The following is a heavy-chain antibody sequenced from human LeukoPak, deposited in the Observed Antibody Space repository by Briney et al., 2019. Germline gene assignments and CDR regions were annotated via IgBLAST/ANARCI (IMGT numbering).Heavy chain of an antibody. CDR2: IIPILGIA. CDR3: ARAEGYCSGGSCYANDAFDI. CDR1: GGTFSSYA. Sequence: SVKVSCKASGGTFSSYAISWVRQAPGQGLEWMGRIIPILGIANYAQKFQGRVTITADKSTSTAYMELSSLRSEDTAVYYCARAEGYCSGGSCYANDAFDIWGQGTMVTVSS. D-gene: IGHD2-15*01. J-gene: IGHJ3*02. V-gene: IGHV1-69*04.